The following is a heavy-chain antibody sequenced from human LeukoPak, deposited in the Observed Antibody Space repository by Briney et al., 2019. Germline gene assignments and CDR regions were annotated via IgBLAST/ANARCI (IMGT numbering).Heavy chain of an antibody. CDR1: GFTFSSYA. Sequence: GGSLRLSCAASGFTFSSYAMSWVRQAPGKGLEWASAISGSGGSTYYADSVKGRFTISRDNSKNTLYLQMNSPRAEDTAVYYCAKDPGQNYYDSSGYYGWGQGTLVTVSS. J-gene: IGHJ4*02. CDR3: AKDPGQNYYDSSGYYG. D-gene: IGHD3-22*01. V-gene: IGHV3-23*01. CDR2: ISGSGGST.